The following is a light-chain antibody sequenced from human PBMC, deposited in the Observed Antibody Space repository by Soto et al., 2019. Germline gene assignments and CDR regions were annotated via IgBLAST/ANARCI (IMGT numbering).Light chain of an antibody. CDR1: QSVTSN. J-gene: IGKJ4*01. V-gene: IGKV3-11*01. Sequence: EIVLTQSSATLSLSPGERATLSCRASQSVTSNALAWYPQKPVQAPRRLIYGVSSMYTGIPDRFSGSGSGKDFTLTISSLEPEDFAVYSWQQRSQWPLTFGGGTKVEIK. CDR3: QQRSQWPLT. CDR2: GVS.